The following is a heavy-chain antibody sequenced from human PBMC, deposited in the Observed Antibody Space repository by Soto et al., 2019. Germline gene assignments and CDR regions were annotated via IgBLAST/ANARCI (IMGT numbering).Heavy chain of an antibody. CDR1: GYTFSMSG. CDR3: AREGPRPYYYYGMDV. V-gene: IGHV1-18*01. J-gene: IGHJ6*02. Sequence: QVQLVQSGAEVKKPGASVKVSCKSSGYTFSMSGISWVRQAPGQGLEWMGRISGYNGNTNYEQKFQDRVTMTTDTYTNTAYMELRSLTSDDTAVYYCAREGPRPYYYYGMDVWGQGTNVTVSS. CDR2: ISGYNGNT.